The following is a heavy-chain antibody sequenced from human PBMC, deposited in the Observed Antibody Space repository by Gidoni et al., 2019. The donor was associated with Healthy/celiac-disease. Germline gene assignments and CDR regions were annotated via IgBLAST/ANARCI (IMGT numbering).Heavy chain of an antibody. CDR1: GFTFSGYG. V-gene: IGHV3-33*01. Sequence: QVQLVESGGGVVQPGRSLRLSCAASGFTFSGYGMHWVRQAPGKGLEWVAVIWYDGSNKYYADSVKGRFTISRDNSKNTLYLQMNSLRAEDTAVYYCARDPGYGSGSSDYWGQGTLVTVSS. CDR2: IWYDGSNK. J-gene: IGHJ4*02. CDR3: ARDPGYGSGSSDY. D-gene: IGHD3-10*01.